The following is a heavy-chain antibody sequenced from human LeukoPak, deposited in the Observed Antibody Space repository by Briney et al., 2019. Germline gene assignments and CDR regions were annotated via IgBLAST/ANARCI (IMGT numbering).Heavy chain of an antibody. CDR3: ARTPTVAGTPPYWYFGL. J-gene: IGHJ2*01. Sequence: GASVKVSCKASGGTFSSYAISWVRQAPGQGLEWMGGIIPIFGTANYAQKFQGRVTITADESTSTAYMELSSLRSEDTAVYYCARTPTVAGTPPYWYFGLWGRGTLVTVSS. D-gene: IGHD6-19*01. CDR1: GGTFSSYA. CDR2: IIPIFGTA. V-gene: IGHV1-69*13.